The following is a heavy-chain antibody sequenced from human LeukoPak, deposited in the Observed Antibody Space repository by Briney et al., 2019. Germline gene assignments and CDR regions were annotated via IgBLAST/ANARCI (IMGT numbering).Heavy chain of an antibody. Sequence: GGSLRLSCAASGFTFSSYAMHWVRQAPGKGLEWVAVISYDGSNKYYADSVKGRFTISRDNSKNTLYLQMNSLRAEDTAVYYCTRDTGLVVTGTWGQGTLVTVSA. CDR2: ISYDGSNK. CDR3: TRDTGLVVTGT. D-gene: IGHD3-22*01. V-gene: IGHV3-30-3*01. J-gene: IGHJ5*02. CDR1: GFTFSSYA.